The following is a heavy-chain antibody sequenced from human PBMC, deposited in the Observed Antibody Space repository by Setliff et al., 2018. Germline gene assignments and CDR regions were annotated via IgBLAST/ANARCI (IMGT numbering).Heavy chain of an antibody. CDR1: GGSIGSTNYY. D-gene: IGHD3-22*01. Sequence: SETLSLTCTVSGGSIGSTNYYWNWIRQHPGKGLEWIGYIYYRGSTNYNPSLRSRVTMSVDTSKTHFSLTLSSVTAADTAVYYCARSYDSSASNWFDPWGRGTLVTVSS. V-gene: IGHV4-61*03. CDR2: IYYRGST. CDR3: ARSYDSSASNWFDP. J-gene: IGHJ5*02.